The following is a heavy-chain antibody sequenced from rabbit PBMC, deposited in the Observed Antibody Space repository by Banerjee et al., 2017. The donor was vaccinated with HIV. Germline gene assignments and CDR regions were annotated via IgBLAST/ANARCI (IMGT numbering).Heavy chain of an antibody. V-gene: IGHV1S47*01. CDR1: GFDISSSR. CDR3: ARDPYSGSSVFNL. J-gene: IGHJ4*01. D-gene: IGHD8-1*01. CDR2: IYNGDGGT. Sequence: EESGGDLVKPGASLTLTCTASGFDISSSRMCWVRQAPGKRPEWIACIYNGDGGTYYASWVNGQFTISKSTSLNTVTLQMNSLTAADTATYFCARDPYSGSSVFNLWGPGTLVTVS.